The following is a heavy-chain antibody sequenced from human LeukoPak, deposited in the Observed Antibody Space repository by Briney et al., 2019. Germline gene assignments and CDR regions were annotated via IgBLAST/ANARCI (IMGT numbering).Heavy chain of an antibody. CDR2: ISSSSSYI. D-gene: IGHD1-26*01. CDR3: ARGWEVTTPTDY. CDR1: GFTFSSYS. V-gene: IGHV3-21*01. Sequence: GGSLRLSCAASGFTFSSYSMDWVRQAPGKGLEWVSSISSSSSYIYYADSVKGRFTISRDNAKNSLYLQMNSLRAEDTAVYYCARGWEVTTPTDYWGQGTLVTVSS. J-gene: IGHJ4*02.